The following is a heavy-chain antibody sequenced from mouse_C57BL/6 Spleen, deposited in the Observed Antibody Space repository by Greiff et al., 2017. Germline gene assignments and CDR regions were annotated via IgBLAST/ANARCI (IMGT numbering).Heavy chain of an antibody. Sequence: EVHLVESGPGLVKPSQSLSLTCSVTGYSITSGYYWNWIRQFPGNKLEWMGYISYDGSNNYNPSLKNRISITRDTSKNQFFLKLNSVTTEDTATYYCARNYGSRDSFAYWGQGTLVTVSA. D-gene: IGHD1-1*01. CDR1: GYSITSGYY. CDR2: ISYDGSN. J-gene: IGHJ3*01. CDR3: ARNYGSRDSFAY. V-gene: IGHV3-6*01.